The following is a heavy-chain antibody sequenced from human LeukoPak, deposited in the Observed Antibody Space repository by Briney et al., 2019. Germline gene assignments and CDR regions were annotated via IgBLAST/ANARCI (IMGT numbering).Heavy chain of an antibody. CDR3: ARGQGVVVKDWFDP. Sequence: SVKVSCKASGGTFSSYTISWVRQAPGQGLEWMGRIIPILGIANYAQKFQGRVTVTADKSTSTAYMELSSLRSEDTAVYYCARGQGVVVKDWFDPWGQGTLVTVSS. V-gene: IGHV1-69*02. CDR2: IIPILGIA. D-gene: IGHD2-15*01. J-gene: IGHJ5*02. CDR1: GGTFSSYT.